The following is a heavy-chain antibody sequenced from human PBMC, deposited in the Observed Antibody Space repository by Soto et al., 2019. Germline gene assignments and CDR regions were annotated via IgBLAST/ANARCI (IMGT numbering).Heavy chain of an antibody. D-gene: IGHD3-22*01. CDR2: IYSGGTT. V-gene: IGHV4-39*01. J-gene: IGHJ6*02. Sequence: LSLTCTVSGGSISRSSDFWGWIRQPPGKGLEWIGSIYSGGTTLYSPSFKSRVTMSIDTSKKQFSLNLSSVAAADTAVYYCARHVAYESPKYAMDVWGQGTTVTVSS. CDR1: GGSISRSSDF. CDR3: ARHVAYESPKYAMDV.